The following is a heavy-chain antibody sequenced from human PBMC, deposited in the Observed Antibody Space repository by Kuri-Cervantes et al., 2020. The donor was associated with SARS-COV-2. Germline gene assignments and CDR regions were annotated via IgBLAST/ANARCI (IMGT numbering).Heavy chain of an antibody. CDR2: ISSSSSYI. CDR3: ARGHSSNWYVIDY. D-gene: IGHD6-13*01. CDR1: GFTFSSYS. V-gene: IGHV3-21*01. Sequence: GGSLRLSCAASGFTFSSYSMNWVRQAPGKGLEWVSSISSSSSYIYYADSVKGRFTISRDNAKNSLYLQMNSLRAEDTAVYYCARGHSSNWYVIDYWGQGTLVTVSS. J-gene: IGHJ4*02.